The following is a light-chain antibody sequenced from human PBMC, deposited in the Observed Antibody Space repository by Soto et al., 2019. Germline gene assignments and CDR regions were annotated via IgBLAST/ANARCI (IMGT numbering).Light chain of an antibody. V-gene: IGLV3-21*04. CDR2: YDT. J-gene: IGLJ2*01. CDR3: QVWDSSSDHVV. CDR1: NIGSKS. Sequence: SYELTQPPSVSGAPGKTARITCGGNNIGSKSVHWYQQKPGQAPVLVIYYDTDRPSGIPERFSGANSGNTATLTISRVEAGDESDYYCQVWDSSSDHVVFGGGTQLTV.